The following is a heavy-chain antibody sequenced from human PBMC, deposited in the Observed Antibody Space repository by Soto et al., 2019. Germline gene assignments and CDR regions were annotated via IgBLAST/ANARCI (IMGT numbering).Heavy chain of an antibody. J-gene: IGHJ5*02. V-gene: IGHV1-69*01. D-gene: IGHD1-7*01. Sequence: QVQLVHSGAEVKKPGSSVKVSCKASGGTFSSYAIIWVRQAPGQGLEWMGGIIPIFGTANYAQKFQGRVTITADESTSTAYMELSSLRSEDTAVYYCAGDRDGSNWNYGFDPWGQGTLVTVSS. CDR3: AGDRDGSNWNYGFDP. CDR2: IIPIFGTA. CDR1: GGTFSSYA.